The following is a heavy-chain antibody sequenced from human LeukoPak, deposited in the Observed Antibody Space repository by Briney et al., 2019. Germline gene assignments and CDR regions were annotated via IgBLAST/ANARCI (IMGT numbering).Heavy chain of an antibody. CDR1: GFTFGDYV. J-gene: IGHJ4*02. Sequence: GGSLRLSCTTSGFTFGDYVMTWFRQASGKGLEWVGFIKSKAYGGTTEYAASVRGRFTISRDDSKSIAYLQMNSVRAEDTAIYYCAKGRYHLATVTLLDYWGQGTLVTVSS. CDR3: AKGRYHLATVTLLDY. D-gene: IGHD4-17*01. V-gene: IGHV3-49*03. CDR2: IKSKAYGGTT.